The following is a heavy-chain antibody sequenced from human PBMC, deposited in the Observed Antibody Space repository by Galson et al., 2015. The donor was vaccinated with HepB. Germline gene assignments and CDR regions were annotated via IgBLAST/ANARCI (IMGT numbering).Heavy chain of an antibody. J-gene: IGHJ6*02. Sequence: SLRLSCAASGFTFSSYGMHWVRQAPGKGLEWVAVIWYDGSNKYYADSVKGRFTISRDNSKNTLYLQMNSLRAEDTAVYYCARDQVDSSMGGMDVWGQGTTVTVSS. V-gene: IGHV3-33*01. CDR1: GFTFSSYG. CDR2: IWYDGSNK. CDR3: ARDQVDSSMGGMDV. D-gene: IGHD6-13*01.